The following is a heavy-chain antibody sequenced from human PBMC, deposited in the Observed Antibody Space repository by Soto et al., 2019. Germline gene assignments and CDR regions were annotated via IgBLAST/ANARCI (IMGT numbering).Heavy chain of an antibody. CDR2: IYYSGSP. CDR3: ARFYGGNSGLFDY. V-gene: IGHV4-31*03. J-gene: IGHJ4*02. CDR1: GGSISSGGYY. Sequence: TLSLTCTVSGGSISSGGYYWSWIRQHPGKGLEWIGYIYYSGSPYYNPSLKSRVTISVDTSKNQFSLKLSSVTAADTAVYYCARFYGGNSGLFDYWGQATLVTVSS. D-gene: IGHD2-21*02.